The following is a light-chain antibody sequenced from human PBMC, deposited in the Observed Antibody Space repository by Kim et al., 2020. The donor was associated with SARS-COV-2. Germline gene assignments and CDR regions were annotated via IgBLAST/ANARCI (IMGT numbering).Light chain of an antibody. Sequence: VTSSCHGASPDIGAGYEVHWYQQLPGTAPKLLIYGNSTRPSGVPDRVSGSKSGTSASLAITGHQAEDEADYYCQSYDSSLSGSGVFGGGTQLTVL. CDR3: QSYDSSLSGSGV. CDR1: SPDIGAGYE. CDR2: GNS. J-gene: IGLJ3*02. V-gene: IGLV1-40*01.